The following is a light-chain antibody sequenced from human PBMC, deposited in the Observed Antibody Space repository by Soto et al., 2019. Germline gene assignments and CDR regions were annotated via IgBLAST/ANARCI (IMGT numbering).Light chain of an antibody. CDR3: QQSHNWPLT. V-gene: IGKV3-15*01. Sequence: EIAMTQSPATLSVSPGERATLSCRASQSISTELAWYQQIPGQPPRLLIYSASTRATGVPARFTGSGSGSEFTLTISWLQSEDFAIYYCQQSHNWPLTFGQGTRLEI. J-gene: IGKJ2*01. CDR2: SAS. CDR1: QSISTE.